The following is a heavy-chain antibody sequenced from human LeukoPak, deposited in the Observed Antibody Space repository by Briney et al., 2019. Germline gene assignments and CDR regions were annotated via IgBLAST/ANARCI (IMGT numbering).Heavy chain of an antibody. V-gene: IGHV3-7*01. CDR1: GFTVSGYW. CDR2: IKQDGSAQ. J-gene: IGHJ3*02. Sequence: GGSLRLSCAASGFTVSGYWMSWVRQAPGKGLEWVANIKQDGSAQNYVDSVKGRLTTSRDNAKNSLFLQMNSLRAEDTAVYYCASLFLCYGCSSSSDSFNIWGQGTMVTVSS. CDR3: ASLFLCYGCSSSSDSFNI. D-gene: IGHD6-6*01.